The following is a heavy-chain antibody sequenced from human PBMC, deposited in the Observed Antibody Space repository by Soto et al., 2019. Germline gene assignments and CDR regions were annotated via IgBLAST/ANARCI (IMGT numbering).Heavy chain of an antibody. CDR1: SECITRWS. J-gene: IGHJ4*02. Sequence: SETRSLARPVGSECITRWSSSWYRQPPGKRMQWIRNTDYTGNTTYNPSLKSRVTTSVDTSKNQFSLKLISVTAADTAVYYCVRQANLGRWLQPPDYWCLGNRVTVSS. D-gene: IGHD5-12*01. V-gene: IGHV4-59*01. CDR2: TDYTGNT. CDR3: VRQANLGRWLQPPDY.